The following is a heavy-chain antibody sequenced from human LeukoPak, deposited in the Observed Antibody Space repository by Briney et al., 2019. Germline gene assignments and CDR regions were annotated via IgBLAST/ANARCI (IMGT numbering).Heavy chain of an antibody. V-gene: IGHV4-38-2*01. CDR1: GYSISSGYY. CDR3: ARRDIVVVPAAILDAFEI. Sequence: SETLSLTCAVSGYSISSGYYWCWIRQPPAKGLEWIGRIYHSGSTYYNPPLISRVTISVDTSNNQFSPQLRSVIAADTAEYYWARRDIVVVPAAILDAFEIWGQGTMVTVSS. D-gene: IGHD2-2*02. CDR2: IYHSGST. J-gene: IGHJ3*02.